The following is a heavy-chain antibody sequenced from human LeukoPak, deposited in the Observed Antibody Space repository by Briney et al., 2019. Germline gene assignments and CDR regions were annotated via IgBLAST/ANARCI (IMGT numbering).Heavy chain of an antibody. V-gene: IGHV3-53*01. J-gene: IGHJ6*02. CDR1: GITFSNYA. Sequence: GGSLRLSCVASGITFSNYAVSWVRQAPGKGLEWVSVIYSGGSTYYADSVKGRFTISRDNSKNTLYLQMNSLRAEDTAVYYCARVRTTVTTGNYGMDVWGQGTTVTVSS. CDR3: ARVRTTVTTGNYGMDV. CDR2: IYSGGST. D-gene: IGHD4-17*01.